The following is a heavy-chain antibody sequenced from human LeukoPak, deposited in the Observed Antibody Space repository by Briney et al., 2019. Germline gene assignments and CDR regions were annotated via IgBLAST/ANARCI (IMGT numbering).Heavy chain of an antibody. CDR1: GFTFSSYW. Sequence: PGGSLRLSCVASGFTFSSYWMSWVRQAPGKVLEWVANIKQDGSENFYVDSVKGRFTISRDNAKNSLYLQMNSLRAEDTAVYYCARDSTGYGYEEWSWGQGTLVTVSS. CDR2: IKQDGSEN. D-gene: IGHD5-18*01. J-gene: IGHJ5*02. V-gene: IGHV3-7*01. CDR3: ARDSTGYGYEEWS.